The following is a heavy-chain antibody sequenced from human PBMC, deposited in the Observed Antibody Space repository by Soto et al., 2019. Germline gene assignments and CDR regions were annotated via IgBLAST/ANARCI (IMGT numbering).Heavy chain of an antibody. CDR3: ARSTGSGFRPGTHRFNWFDP. V-gene: IGHV1-69*01. CDR2: IIPIFRTP. J-gene: IGHJ5*02. D-gene: IGHD5-12*01. CDR1: GVTFSSFA. Sequence: QVQLVPSGAEVKQPGSSVKVSCQASGVTFSSFAISWVRQAPGQGLEWMGGIIPIFRTPNYAQNFQGRVTITADESTSSVYMELSRLRSEDTAVYYCARSTGSGFRPGTHRFNWFDPWGQGTLVTVSS.